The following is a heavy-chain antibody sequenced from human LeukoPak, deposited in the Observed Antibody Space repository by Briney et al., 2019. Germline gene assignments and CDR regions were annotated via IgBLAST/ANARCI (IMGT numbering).Heavy chain of an antibody. D-gene: IGHD3-22*01. CDR1: GYTFTSYY. CDR2: INPSDGST. Sequence: ASVTVSCKASGYTFTSYYMQWVRQAPGQGREWVGIINPSDGSTSSAQKFQGRVTMTRDTSTSTVYMELSSLRSEDTAVYYCEVVPNYWGQGTLVTVSS. CDR3: EVVPNY. V-gene: IGHV1-46*01. J-gene: IGHJ4*02.